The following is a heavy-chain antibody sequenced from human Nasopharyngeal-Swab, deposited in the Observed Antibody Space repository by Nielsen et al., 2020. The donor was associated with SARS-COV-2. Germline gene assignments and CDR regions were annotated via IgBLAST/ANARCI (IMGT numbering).Heavy chain of an antibody. CDR1: GYTFTSYG. CDR3: ARDEGGTLGY. CDR2: ISAYNGNT. Sequence: ASAKVPCKASGYTFTSYGISWVRQAPGQGLEWMGWISAYNGNTNYAQKLQGRVTMNTDTSTSTAYMELRSLRSDYTAVYYCARDEGGTLGYWGQGTLVTVSS. J-gene: IGHJ4*02. V-gene: IGHV1-18*01. D-gene: IGHD2-15*01.